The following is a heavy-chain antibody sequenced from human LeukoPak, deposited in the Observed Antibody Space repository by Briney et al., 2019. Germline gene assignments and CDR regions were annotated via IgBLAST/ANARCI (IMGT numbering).Heavy chain of an antibody. D-gene: IGHD6-13*01. Sequence: SETLSLTCTVSGGSISSHYWSWIRQPPGKGLEWIGYIYYSGSTNYNPSLKSRVTISVDTSKNQFSLKLSSVTAADTAVYHCARDRKLYSSSWYQTNWYFDLWGRGTLVTVSS. J-gene: IGHJ2*01. CDR3: ARDRKLYSSSWYQTNWYFDL. V-gene: IGHV4-59*11. CDR2: IYYSGST. CDR1: GGSISSHY.